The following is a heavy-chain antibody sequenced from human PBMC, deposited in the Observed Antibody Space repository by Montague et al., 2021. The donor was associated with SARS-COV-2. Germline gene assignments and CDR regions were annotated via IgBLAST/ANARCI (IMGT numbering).Heavy chain of an antibody. CDR3: SRTYRGTFDF. J-gene: IGHJ4*02. Sequence: TLSLTCDVYGGSFSAYYWSWIRQPPGRGLEWIGEINHSGTTNYKSSLESRLSMSVDTSKNQFSLNLSSVTAADTAVYFCSRTYRGTFDFWGQGILVTVSS. CDR2: INHSGTT. V-gene: IGHV4-34*01. D-gene: IGHD1-7*01. CDR1: GGSFSAYY.